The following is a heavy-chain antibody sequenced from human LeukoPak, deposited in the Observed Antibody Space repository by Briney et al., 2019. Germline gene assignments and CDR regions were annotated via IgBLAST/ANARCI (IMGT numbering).Heavy chain of an antibody. CDR1: GFTFSSYW. D-gene: IGHD2-15*01. Sequence: PGGSLRLSCAASGFTFSSYWMHWVRQAPGKGLMWVSRINSDGSSTSYADSVKGRFTISRDNAKNTLYLQMNSLRDEDTAVYYCARDSPRYCSGGSCFNDYWGQGTLVTVSS. CDR2: INSDGSST. CDR3: ARDSPRYCSGGSCFNDY. V-gene: IGHV3-74*01. J-gene: IGHJ4*02.